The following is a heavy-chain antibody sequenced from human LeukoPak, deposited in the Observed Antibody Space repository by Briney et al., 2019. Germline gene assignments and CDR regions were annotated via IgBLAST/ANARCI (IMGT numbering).Heavy chain of an antibody. CDR1: GGSISSGGYS. CDR3: ARDNYYDSSGFDY. CDR2: IYHSGST. Sequence: PSETLSLTRAVSGGSISSGGYSWSWIRQPPGKGLEWIGYIYHSGSTYYNPSLKSRVTISVDRSKNQFSLKLSSVTAADTAVYYCARDNYYDSSGFDYWGQGTLVTVSS. V-gene: IGHV4-30-2*01. D-gene: IGHD3-22*01. J-gene: IGHJ4*02.